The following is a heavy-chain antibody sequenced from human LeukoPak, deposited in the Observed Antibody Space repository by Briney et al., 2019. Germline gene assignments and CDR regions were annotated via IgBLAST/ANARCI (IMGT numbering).Heavy chain of an antibody. Sequence: GGSLRLSCAASGFTLSAYAMSWVRQTPGKGLEWVAATSSSDAGTYHADSVRGRFTISRDNSKNTLYLQMNSLRAEDAAVYFCAKAPVTSCRGAYCYPFDSWGQGTLVTVSS. CDR1: GFTLSAYA. V-gene: IGHV3-23*01. D-gene: IGHD2-21*01. J-gene: IGHJ4*02. CDR2: TSSSDAGT. CDR3: AKAPVTSCRGAYCYPFDS.